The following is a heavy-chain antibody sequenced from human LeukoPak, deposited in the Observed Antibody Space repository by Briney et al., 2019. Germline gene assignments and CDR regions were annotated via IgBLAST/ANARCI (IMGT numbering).Heavy chain of an antibody. V-gene: IGHV3-15*01. D-gene: IGHD6-13*01. J-gene: IGHJ4*02. CDR1: GFPFSDAW. Sequence: PGGSLRLSCAASGFPFSDAWMSWVRQAPGKGLEWVGRTKSKTDDGTTDYAAPVKGRFTISRDDSKNTLYLQMNSLKTEDTAVYYCTTGKYSSSWYVDYWGQGTLVTVSS. CDR2: TKSKTDDGTT. CDR3: TTGKYSSSWYVDY.